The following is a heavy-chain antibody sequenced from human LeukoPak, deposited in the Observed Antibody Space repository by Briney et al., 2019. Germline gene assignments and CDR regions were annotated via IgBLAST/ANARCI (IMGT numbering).Heavy chain of an antibody. CDR1: GYTLTELS. Sequence: ASVKVSCKVSGYTLTELSMHWVRQAPGKGLEWMGGFDPEDGETIYAQKFQGRVTMTEDTSTDTAYMELSSLRSEDTAVYYCATVNYGGNLWAFDIWGQGTMVTVSS. CDR2: FDPEDGET. CDR3: ATVNYGGNLWAFDI. V-gene: IGHV1-24*01. D-gene: IGHD4-23*01. J-gene: IGHJ3*02.